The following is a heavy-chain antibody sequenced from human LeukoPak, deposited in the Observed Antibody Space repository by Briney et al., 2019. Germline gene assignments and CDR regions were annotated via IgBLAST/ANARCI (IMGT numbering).Heavy chain of an antibody. J-gene: IGHJ5*02. CDR1: GDSITTYY. Sequence: PSETLSLTCSVSGDSITTYYWTWIRQPAGKGLELLGRVFQSGNSNYNPSVKSRLSMSVDTSNNQVSLRLTSVTAADTALYYCARVSGYCSGGRCYGGQWFDPWGQGILVTVSS. CDR3: ARVSGYCSGGRCYGGQWFDP. V-gene: IGHV4-4*07. CDR2: VFQSGNS. D-gene: IGHD2-15*01.